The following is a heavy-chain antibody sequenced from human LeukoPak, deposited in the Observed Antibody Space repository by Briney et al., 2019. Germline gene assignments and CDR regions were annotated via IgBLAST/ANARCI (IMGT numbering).Heavy chain of an antibody. Sequence: SETLSLTCTVSGGSISSSYYWGWIRQPPGKGLEWIGSIYHSGSTYYNPSLKSRVTISVDTSKNQFSLKLSSVTAADTAVYYCATLLEGGYWGQGTLVTVSS. D-gene: IGHD3-16*01. V-gene: IGHV4-39*01. CDR3: ATLLEGGY. CDR2: IYHSGST. J-gene: IGHJ4*02. CDR1: GGSISSSYY.